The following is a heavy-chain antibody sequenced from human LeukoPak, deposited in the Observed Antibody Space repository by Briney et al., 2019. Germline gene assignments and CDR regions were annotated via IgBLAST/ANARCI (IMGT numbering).Heavy chain of an antibody. CDR3: ASYYGSGSFGY. V-gene: IGHV1-69*05. CDR2: IIPIFGTA. CDR1: GGTFSSYA. J-gene: IGHJ4*02. D-gene: IGHD3-10*01. Sequence: SVKVSCKXSGGTFSSYAISWVPQAPGQGLEWMGRIIPIFGTANYAQKFQGRVTITTDESTSTAYMELSSLRSEDTAVYYCASYYGSGSFGYWGQGTLVTVSS.